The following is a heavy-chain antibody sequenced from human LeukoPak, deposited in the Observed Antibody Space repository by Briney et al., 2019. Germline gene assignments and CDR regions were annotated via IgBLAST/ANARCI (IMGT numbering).Heavy chain of an antibody. CDR1: GGSISSYY. D-gene: IGHD3-10*01. CDR3: ARDGASYWYFDL. J-gene: IGHJ2*01. V-gene: IGHV4-59*01. Sequence: SETLSLTCTVSGGSISSYYWSWIRQPPGKGLEWIGYIYYSGSTNYNPSLKSRVSISVDTSKNQFSLKLSSVTAADTAVYYCARDGASYWYFDLWGRGTLVTVSS. CDR2: IYYSGST.